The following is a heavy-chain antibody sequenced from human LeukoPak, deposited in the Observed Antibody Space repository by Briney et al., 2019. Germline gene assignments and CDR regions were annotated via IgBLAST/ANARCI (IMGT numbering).Heavy chain of an antibody. V-gene: IGHV3-11*01. CDR3: ASLPAYYYDSSGSNDY. Sequence: GGSLRLSCAASGFTFSDYYMSWIRQAPGKGLEWVSYISSSGSTIYYADSVKGRFTISRDNAKNSLYLQMNSLRAEDTAVYYCASLPAYYYDSSGSNDYWGQGTLVTVSS. D-gene: IGHD3-22*01. CDR1: GFTFSDYY. J-gene: IGHJ4*02. CDR2: ISSSGSTI.